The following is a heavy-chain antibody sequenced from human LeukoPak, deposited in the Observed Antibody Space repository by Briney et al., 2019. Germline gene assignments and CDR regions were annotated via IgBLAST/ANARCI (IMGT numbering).Heavy chain of an antibody. V-gene: IGHV3-30*14. CDR1: GFTFSSYA. Sequence: GGSLRLSCAASGFTFSSYAMHWVRQAPGKGLEWVAVISYDGSNKYYADSVKGRFTISRDNSKNTLYLQMNSLRAEDTAVYYCARSYGSGFYYFDYWGQGTLVTVSS. CDR3: ARSYGSGFYYFDY. J-gene: IGHJ4*02. D-gene: IGHD3-10*01. CDR2: ISYDGSNK.